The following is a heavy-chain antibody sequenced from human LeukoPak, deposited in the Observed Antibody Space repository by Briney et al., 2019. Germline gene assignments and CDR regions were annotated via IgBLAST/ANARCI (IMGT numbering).Heavy chain of an antibody. V-gene: IGHV4-38-2*02. J-gene: IGHJ4*02. Sequence: SETLSLTCTVSGYSISSGYYWGWIRQPPGKGLEWIGSIHYSARIYYNPSLKSRLTISPDTSKNQFSLKLTSVTAADTAVYSCGRDQTSPRRTFDYGARGPRVPVPS. CDR1: GYSISSGYY. CDR2: IHYSARI. CDR3: GRDQTSPRRTFDY.